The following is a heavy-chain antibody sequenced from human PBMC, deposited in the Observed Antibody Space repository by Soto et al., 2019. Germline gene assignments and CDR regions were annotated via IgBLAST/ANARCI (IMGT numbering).Heavy chain of an antibody. CDR3: ARGPSE. J-gene: IGHJ4*02. CDR2: IYPATGDT. V-gene: IGHV1-2*02. Sequence: QMQLVQSGAEMKSPGSSVKVSCRATGYIFIGSYLHWVRQAPGQGPAWMGSIYPATGDTDYAQTYQGRVILTGDTAIGTAYMELKWLTFDDTGMYYCARGPSEWGQGTLVTVSS. CDR1: GYIFIGSY.